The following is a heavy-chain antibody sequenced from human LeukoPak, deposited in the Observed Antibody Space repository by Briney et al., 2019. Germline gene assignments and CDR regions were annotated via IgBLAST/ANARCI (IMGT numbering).Heavy chain of an antibody. CDR2: INSDGSEG. CDR3: AKAFFGVEPFDY. D-gene: IGHD3-3*01. V-gene: IGHV3-7*03. CDR1: GFTFSGFW. Sequence: GGSLRLSCAVSGFTFSGFWMSWSRQAPGKGLEWVASINSDGSEGYYADVVKGRFTISRDNAKNSLYLQINSLRAEDTAVYYCAKAFFGVEPFDYWGQGTLVTVSS. J-gene: IGHJ4*02.